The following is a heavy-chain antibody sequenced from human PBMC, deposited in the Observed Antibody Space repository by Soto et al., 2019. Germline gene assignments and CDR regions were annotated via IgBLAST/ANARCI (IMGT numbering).Heavy chain of an antibody. CDR3: TRGGTRTTYWGLFDS. Sequence: EVKVVESGGGLVQPGGSLRLSCAASGFTFSDNWMHWVRQPPGKGPVWVSRISGDASSTSYADSVKGRFTISRDSAKNTVYLQMDSLRVDDTAVYYCTRGGTRTTYWGLFDSWGQGTLVTVFS. CDR2: ISGDASST. J-gene: IGHJ4*02. CDR1: GFTFSDNW. V-gene: IGHV3-74*01. D-gene: IGHD7-27*01.